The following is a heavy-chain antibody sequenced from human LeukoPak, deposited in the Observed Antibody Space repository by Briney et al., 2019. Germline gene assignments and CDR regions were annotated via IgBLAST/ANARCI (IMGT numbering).Heavy chain of an antibody. J-gene: IGHJ6*02. CDR2: INPSGGST. CDR1: GYTFTSYY. CDR3: AGGTTVTTFHYYYGMDV. D-gene: IGHD4-17*01. V-gene: IGHV1-46*01. Sequence: ASVKVSCKASGYTFTSYYMHWVRQAPGQGLEWMGIINPSGGSTSYAQKFQGRVTMTRDTSTSTVYMELSSLRSEDTAVYYCAGGTTVTTFHYYYGMDVWGQGTTVTVSS.